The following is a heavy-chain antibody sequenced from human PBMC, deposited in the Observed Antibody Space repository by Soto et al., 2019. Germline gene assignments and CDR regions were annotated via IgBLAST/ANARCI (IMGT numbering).Heavy chain of an antibody. CDR2: SIPIFLTA. CDR1: GGTFSSYA. J-gene: IGHJ6*02. V-gene: IGHV1-69*01. Sequence: QVQLVQSGAEVKKPGSSVKVSCKASGGTFSSYAISWVRQAPGQGLEWMGGSIPIFLTANYAQKLQGSVTITADDSTSTAYMELSSLTSEDTAVYYCAVNGVVVLPAAIESYCMDVCGRVTTFTFSS. D-gene: IGHD2-2*02. CDR3: AVNGVVVLPAAIESYCMDV.